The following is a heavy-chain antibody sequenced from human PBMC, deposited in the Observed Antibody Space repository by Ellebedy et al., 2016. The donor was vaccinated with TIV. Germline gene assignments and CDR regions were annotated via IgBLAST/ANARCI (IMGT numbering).Heavy chain of an antibody. CDR3: AKDWQLVQAH. CDR1: GFTVSSNF. Sequence: GGSLRLSCAASGFTVSSNFMSWVRQAPGKGLEWVAFIRYEGNDKYYADSVKGRFTISRDNSKNTVDLQMNSLRAEDTAVYYCAKDWQLVQAHWGQGTLVTVSS. CDR2: IRYEGNDK. D-gene: IGHD6-13*01. J-gene: IGHJ4*02. V-gene: IGHV3-30*02.